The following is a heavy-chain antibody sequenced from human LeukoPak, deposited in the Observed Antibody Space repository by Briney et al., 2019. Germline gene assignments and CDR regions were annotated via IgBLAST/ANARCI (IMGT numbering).Heavy chain of an antibody. V-gene: IGHV3-9*01. CDR2: ISWNSGII. CDR1: GFTFDDYA. J-gene: IGHJ4*02. CDR3: AKSSYGYSSSWSLSFDY. Sequence: GWSLRLSCAASGFTFDDYAMHWVRQAPGKGLEWVSGISWNSGIIGYADSVKGRFTISRDNAKNSLYLQMNSLRAEDTALYYCAKSSYGYSSSWSLSFDYWGQGTLVTVSS. D-gene: IGHD6-13*01.